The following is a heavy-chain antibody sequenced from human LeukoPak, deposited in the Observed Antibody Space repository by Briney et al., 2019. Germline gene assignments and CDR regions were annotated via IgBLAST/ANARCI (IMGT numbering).Heavy chain of an antibody. Sequence: GGSLRLSCAASGFTFSNFTMSWVRQRPGKGLEWVSFISGYSVTTYYADSVQGRFTVSRDNSKKTLYLQMHSLRDEDTAIYYCAKHYGDYFLDFWGQGTLVTVSS. D-gene: IGHD4-17*01. V-gene: IGHV3-23*01. CDR3: AKHYGDYFLDF. CDR2: ISGYSVTT. J-gene: IGHJ4*02. CDR1: GFTFSNFT.